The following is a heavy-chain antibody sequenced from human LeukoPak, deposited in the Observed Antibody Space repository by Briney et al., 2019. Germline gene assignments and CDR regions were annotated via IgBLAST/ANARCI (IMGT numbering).Heavy chain of an antibody. V-gene: IGHV4-4*07. J-gene: IGHJ4*02. CDR3: ARDSAERAWDY. D-gene: IGHD6-25*01. CDR1: GGSISSYY. CDR2: IYTSGST. Sequence: SETLSLTCTVSGGSISSYYWTLIRQPAGKGLEWIGRIYTSGSTNYNSSLKSRVTMSVDTSKNQFSLNLTSVTAADTAVYYCARDSAERAWDYWGQGTLVTVSS.